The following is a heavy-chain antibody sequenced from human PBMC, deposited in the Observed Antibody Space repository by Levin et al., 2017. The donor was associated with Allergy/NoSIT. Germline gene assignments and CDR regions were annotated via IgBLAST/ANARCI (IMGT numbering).Heavy chain of an antibody. CDR3: SRAEDY. J-gene: IGHJ4*02. CDR1: GFTFSTYW. V-gene: IGHV3-7*01. CDR2: IKTDGSEK. Sequence: GESLKISCAASGFTFSTYWMSWVRQAPGKGLEWVANIKTDGSEKFYVDSVKGRFTISRDNAKNSLYLQMNSLRAEDTAVYYCSRAEDYWGQGTLVTVSS.